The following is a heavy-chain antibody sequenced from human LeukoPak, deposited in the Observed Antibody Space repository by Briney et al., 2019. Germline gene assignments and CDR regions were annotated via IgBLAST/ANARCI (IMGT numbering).Heavy chain of an antibody. D-gene: IGHD2-2*01. V-gene: IGHV1-8*01. Sequence: ASVKVSCKASGYTFTSYDINWVRQATGQGLEWMGWKNPNSGNTGYAQKFQGRVTMTRNTSISTAYMELSSLRSEDTAVYYCARGSDIVVVPAAINWFDPWGQGTLVTVSS. CDR3: ARGSDIVVVPAAINWFDP. CDR2: KNPNSGNT. CDR1: GYTFTSYD. J-gene: IGHJ5*02.